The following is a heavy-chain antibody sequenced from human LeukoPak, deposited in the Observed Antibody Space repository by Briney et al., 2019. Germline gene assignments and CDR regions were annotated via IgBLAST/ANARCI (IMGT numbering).Heavy chain of an antibody. Sequence: PGGSLRLSCAASGFTFDDYGMSWVRQAPGKGLEWVSGINWNGGSTGYADSVKGRFTISRDNSKNTLYLQMNSLRAEDTAVYYCARDSKQQLDYWGQGTLVTVSS. J-gene: IGHJ4*02. CDR3: ARDSKQQLDY. CDR2: INWNGGST. D-gene: IGHD6-13*01. V-gene: IGHV3-20*04. CDR1: GFTFDDYG.